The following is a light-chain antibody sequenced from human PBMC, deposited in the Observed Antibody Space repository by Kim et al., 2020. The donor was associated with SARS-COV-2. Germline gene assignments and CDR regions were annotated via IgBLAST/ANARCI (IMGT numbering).Light chain of an antibody. CDR1: QDIANS. V-gene: IGKV1-27*01. J-gene: IGKJ1*01. CDR3: QKYNSAPWT. Sequence: ASIGDRVTITWRASQDIANSLAWYQQKPGKVPQVLIYAASTLQSGVPSRFSGSGSGTEFTLTIGSLQTEDVATYYCQKYNSAPWTFGPGTKVDIK. CDR2: AAS.